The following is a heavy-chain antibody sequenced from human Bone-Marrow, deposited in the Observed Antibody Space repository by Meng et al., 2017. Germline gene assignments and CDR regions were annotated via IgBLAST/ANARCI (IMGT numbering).Heavy chain of an antibody. D-gene: IGHD6-6*01. Sequence: SETLSLTCTVSGGSISSISYYWGWIRQPPGKGLEWIGSIYYSGSTYYNPSLKSRVTISVDTSKNQFSLKLSSVTAADTAVYYCARPGWIEYSSPPEEEYWGQGTLVTVSS. CDR1: GGSISSISYY. CDR2: IYYSGST. J-gene: IGHJ4*02. CDR3: ARPGWIEYSSPPEEEY. V-gene: IGHV4-39*07.